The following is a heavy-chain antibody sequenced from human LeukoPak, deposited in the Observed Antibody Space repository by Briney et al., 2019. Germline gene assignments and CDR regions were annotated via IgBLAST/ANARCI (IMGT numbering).Heavy chain of an antibody. Sequence: ASVKVSCKASGYTFTGYYMHWVRQAPGQGLEWMGWINPNSGGTNYAQEFQGRVTMTRDTSISTAYMELSRLRSDDTAVYYCARPGSGSYYPWFDPWGQGTLVTVSS. V-gene: IGHV1-2*02. CDR2: INPNSGGT. D-gene: IGHD1-26*01. CDR1: GYTFTGYY. J-gene: IGHJ5*02. CDR3: ARPGSGSYYPWFDP.